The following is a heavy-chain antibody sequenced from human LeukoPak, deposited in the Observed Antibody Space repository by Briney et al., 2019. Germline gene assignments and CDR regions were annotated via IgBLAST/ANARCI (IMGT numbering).Heavy chain of an antibody. CDR2: IYYSGST. CDR1: GGSISSSSYY. Sequence: TSETLSLTCTVSGGSISSSSYYWGWIRQPPGKGLEWIVSIYYSGSTYYNPSRKSRITISVDTAKNQFSQKLSSVTAADTAVYYCARDPVGAIATGPYYFDYWGQGTLVTVSS. V-gene: IGHV4-39*07. D-gene: IGHD1-26*01. CDR3: ARDPVGAIATGPYYFDY. J-gene: IGHJ4*02.